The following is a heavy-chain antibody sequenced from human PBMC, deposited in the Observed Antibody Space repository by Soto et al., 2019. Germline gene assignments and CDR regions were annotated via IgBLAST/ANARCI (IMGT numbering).Heavy chain of an antibody. CDR3: ARVLTLNKQVRGGNYYGMDV. V-gene: IGHV1-18*01. CDR2: ISAYNGNT. J-gene: IGHJ6*02. Sequence: ASVKVSCKASGYTFTSSGISWVRQAPGQGLEWMGWISAYNGNTNYAQKLQGRVTMTTDTSTSTAYMELRSLRSDDTAVYYCARVLTLNKQVRGGNYYGMDVWGQGTTVTV. D-gene: IGHD3-16*01. CDR1: GYTFTSSG.